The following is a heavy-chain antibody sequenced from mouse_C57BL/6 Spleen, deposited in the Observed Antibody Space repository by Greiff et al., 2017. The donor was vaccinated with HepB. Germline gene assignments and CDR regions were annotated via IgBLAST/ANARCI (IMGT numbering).Heavy chain of an antibody. J-gene: IGHJ1*03. CDR2: IWTGGGT. CDR3: ARKEDYYGSSSYWYFDV. Sequence: VKLLESGPGLVAPSQSLSITCTVSGFSLTSYAISWVRQPPGKGLEWLGVIWTGGGTNYNSALKSRLSISKDNSKSQVFVKMKSLQTDDTARYYCARKEDYYGSSSYWYFDVWGTGTTVTVSS. CDR1: GFSLTSYA. D-gene: IGHD1-1*01. V-gene: IGHV2-9-1*01.